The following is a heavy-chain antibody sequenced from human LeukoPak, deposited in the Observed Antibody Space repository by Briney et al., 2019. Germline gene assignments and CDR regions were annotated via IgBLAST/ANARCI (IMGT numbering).Heavy chain of an antibody. CDR1: GFTFSSYG. J-gene: IGHJ4*01. CDR2: IRYDGSNK. V-gene: IGHV3-30*02. Sequence: PGGSLRLSCAASGFTFSSYGMHWVRQAPGKGLEWVAFIRYDGSNKYYADSVKGRFTISRDNSKNTLYLQMNSLRAEDTAVYYCAKDQSPIAVASYYFDYWGHGTLVTVSS. CDR3: AKDQSPIAVASYYFDY. D-gene: IGHD6-19*01.